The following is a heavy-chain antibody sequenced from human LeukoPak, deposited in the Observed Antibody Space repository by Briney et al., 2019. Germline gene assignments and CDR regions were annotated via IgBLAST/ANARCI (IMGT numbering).Heavy chain of an antibody. J-gene: IGHJ3*02. CDR2: INPSGGST. CDR3: ARDWGYCSGGSCSRGAFDI. V-gene: IGHV1-46*01. CDR1: GYTFTSYY. Sequence: GASVKVSCKASGYTFTSYYMHWVRQAPGQGLEWMGIINPSGGSTSYAQKFQGRVTMTRDMSTSTVYMELSSLRSEDTAAYYCARDWGYCSGGSCSRGAFDIWGQGTMVTVSS. D-gene: IGHD2-15*01.